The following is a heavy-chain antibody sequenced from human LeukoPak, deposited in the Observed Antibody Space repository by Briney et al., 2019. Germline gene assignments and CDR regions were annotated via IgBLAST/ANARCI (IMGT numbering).Heavy chain of an antibody. CDR2: TSWNSGSI. Sequence: PGGSLRLSCAASGFTFDDYAMHWVRQAPGKGLEWVSGTSWNSGSIGYADSVKGRFTISRDNAKNSLYLQMNSLRAEDTALYYCAKAVRPMGRSPSPYDYWGQGTLVTVSS. CDR1: GFTFDDYA. CDR3: AKAVRPMGRSPSPYDY. D-gene: IGHD2-2*01. V-gene: IGHV3-9*01. J-gene: IGHJ4*02.